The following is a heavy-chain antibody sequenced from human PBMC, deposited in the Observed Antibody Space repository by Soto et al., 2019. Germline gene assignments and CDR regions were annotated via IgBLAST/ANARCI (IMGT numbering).Heavy chain of an antibody. CDR3: ARDPFRTVTTFDH. D-gene: IGHD4-17*01. CDR2: ISWKSDVK. J-gene: IGHJ4*02. CDR1: GFPFDDHA. V-gene: IGHV3-9*01. Sequence: EVELVESGGGLVQPGRSLRLSCAASGFPFDDHAMHWVRQVPGKGLEWVSGISWKSDVKGYADSVKGRFTISRDNAKNSLFLQMNRLRTEDTALYYCARDPFRTVTTFDHWGQGTLVTVSS.